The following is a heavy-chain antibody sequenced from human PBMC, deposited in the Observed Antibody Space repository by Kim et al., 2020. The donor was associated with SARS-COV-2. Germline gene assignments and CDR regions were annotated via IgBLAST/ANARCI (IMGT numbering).Heavy chain of an antibody. CDR2: ISYSGTA. CDR1: GGSISSNDYY. D-gene: IGHD1-26*01. V-gene: IGHV4-39*01. Sequence: ETLSLTCIVSGGSISSNDYYWAWIRQPPGKGLEWIGHISYSGTAFYNPSLKSRVTMSVDTWRARYSLNLNSVTATDTAVYYCARLTRASHFEDWGRGTLITVSS. CDR3: ARLTRASHFED. J-gene: IGHJ4*02.